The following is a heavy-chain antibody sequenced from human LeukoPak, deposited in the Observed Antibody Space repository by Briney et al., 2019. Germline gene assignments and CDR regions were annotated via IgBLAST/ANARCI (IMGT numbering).Heavy chain of an antibody. D-gene: IGHD6-19*01. CDR1: GGSISSYY. CDR2: SFFSGST. J-gene: IGHJ4*02. V-gene: IGHV4-59*01. Sequence: PSETLSLTCTISGGSISSYYWSWIRQPPGKGLEWIGYSFFSGSTNYNPSLKSRVTISLDTSKNQFSLRLNSVTAADTAVYYCARGGLNSGWYGWGQGTLVTVSS. CDR3: ARGGLNSGWYG.